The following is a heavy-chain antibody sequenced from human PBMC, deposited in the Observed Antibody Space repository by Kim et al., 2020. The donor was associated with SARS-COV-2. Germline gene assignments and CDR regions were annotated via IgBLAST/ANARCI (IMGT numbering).Heavy chain of an antibody. J-gene: IGHJ5*02. V-gene: IGHV4-39*02. CDR2: IYYSGST. CDR3: ARLSRRHTYGRFDP. Sequence: SETLSLTCTVSGGSISSSDYFWGWIRQPPGKGLEYIGSIYYSGSTYYNPSLKSRVTISVDTSKNHFSLKLSSVTAADTAVYYCARLSRRHTYGRFDPWG. CDR1: GGSISSSDYF. D-gene: IGHD5-18*01.